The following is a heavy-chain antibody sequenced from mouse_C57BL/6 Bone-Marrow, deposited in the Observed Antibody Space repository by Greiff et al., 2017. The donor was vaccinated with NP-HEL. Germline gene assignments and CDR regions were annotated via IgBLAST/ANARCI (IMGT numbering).Heavy chain of an antibody. J-gene: IGHJ4*01. CDR2: IRSKSNNYAT. CDR1: GFSFNTYA. Sequence: EVQLVESGGGLVQPKGSLKLSCAASGFSFNTYAMNWVRQAPGKGLEWVARIRSKSNNYATYYADSVKDRFTISRDDSESMLYLQMNNLKTEDTAMYYCVRPTGGYAMDYWGQGTSVTVSS. V-gene: IGHV10-1*01. D-gene: IGHD4-1*01. CDR3: VRPTGGYAMDY.